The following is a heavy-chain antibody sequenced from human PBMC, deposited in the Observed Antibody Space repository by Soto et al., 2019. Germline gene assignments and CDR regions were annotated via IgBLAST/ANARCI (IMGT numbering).Heavy chain of an antibody. V-gene: IGHV3-11*01. Sequence: PGGSLRLSCAASGFSFKYYYMTWMRQTPGKGLEWISTITSSGGTTYYAASVKGRVTISRDNANNSLYLQMSGLRAEDTALYYCARDKYTNYVNYFALWGQGTLVTVS. CDR3: ARDKYTNYVNYFAL. CDR1: GFSFKYYY. CDR2: ITSSGGTT. D-gene: IGHD3-16*01. J-gene: IGHJ5*02.